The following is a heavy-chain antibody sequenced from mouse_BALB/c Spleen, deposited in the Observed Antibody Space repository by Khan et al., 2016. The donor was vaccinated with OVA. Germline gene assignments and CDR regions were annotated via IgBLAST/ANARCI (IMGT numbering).Heavy chain of an antibody. V-gene: IGHV1-20*02. D-gene: IGHD1-1*01. J-gene: IGHJ2*01. CDR2: INPHIGET. Sequence: EVKLLESGPELVKPGASVKISCKASGYSFTGYFMNWVMQSHGKSLEWIGRINPHIGETFYNQKFKGKATLTVDESSSTDHMELRSLASEDSAVYYCARKNGSDFDYWGQGTTLTVSS. CDR3: ARKNGSDFDY. CDR1: GYSFTGYF.